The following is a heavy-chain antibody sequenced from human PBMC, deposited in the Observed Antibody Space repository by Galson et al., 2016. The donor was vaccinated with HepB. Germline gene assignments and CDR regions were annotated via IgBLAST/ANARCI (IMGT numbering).Heavy chain of an antibody. CDR2: ISYDGSSK. V-gene: IGHV3-30*18. J-gene: IGHJ4*02. D-gene: IGHD1-26*01. CDR3: AKDLSYSTYWPYFDQ. CDR1: GFSFSSFC. Sequence: SLRLSCATSGFSFSSFCMHWVRQAPGKGLEWVAIISYDGSSKSYADSLKGRFTISRDKSNTLYLQMNSLRAEDTAVYYCAKDLSYSTYWPYFDQSGQGTPVTVSS.